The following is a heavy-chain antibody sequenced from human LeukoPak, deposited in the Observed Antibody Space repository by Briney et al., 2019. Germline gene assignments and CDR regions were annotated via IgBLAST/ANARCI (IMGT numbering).Heavy chain of an antibody. J-gene: IGHJ5*02. D-gene: IGHD2-15*01. Sequence: GGSLRLSCAASGFTFSSYSMNWVRQAPGKGLEWVSSISSSSSYIYYADSVKGRFTISRDNAKNSLYPQMNSLRGEDTAVYYCARGVRRIYCSGGSCYTNTHRWFDPWGQGTLVTVSS. CDR2: ISSSSSYI. CDR3: ARGVRRIYCSGGSCYTNTHRWFDP. V-gene: IGHV3-21*01. CDR1: GFTFSSYS.